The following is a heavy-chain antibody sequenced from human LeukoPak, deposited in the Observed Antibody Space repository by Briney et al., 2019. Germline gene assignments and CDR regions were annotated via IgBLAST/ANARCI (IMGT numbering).Heavy chain of an antibody. CDR2: MNPNSGNT. Sequence: ASVKVSCKASGYTFTSYDINWVRQATGQGLEWMGWMNPNSGNTGYAQKFQGRVTMTTDTSTSTAYMELRSLRSDDTAVYYCAREPLRYYYDSSGYFDYWGQGTLVTVSS. CDR3: AREPLRYYYDSSGYFDY. V-gene: IGHV1-8*01. CDR1: GYTFTSYD. D-gene: IGHD3-22*01. J-gene: IGHJ4*02.